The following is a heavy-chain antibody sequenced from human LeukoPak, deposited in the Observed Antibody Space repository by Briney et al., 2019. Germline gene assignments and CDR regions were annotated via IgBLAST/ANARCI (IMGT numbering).Heavy chain of an antibody. CDR2: ISWNSAGF. D-gene: IGHD3-10*01. CDR3: VKGGDAYYASGSCDY. CDR1: GFTFDDYA. Sequence: GRSLRLSCAASGFTFDDYAMHWVRQAPGKGLEWISGISWNSAGFDYADSVKGRFTISRDNAKNSLYLQMNSLRAEDTAFYYCVKGGDAYYASGSCDYWGQGTLVTVSS. V-gene: IGHV3-9*01. J-gene: IGHJ4*02.